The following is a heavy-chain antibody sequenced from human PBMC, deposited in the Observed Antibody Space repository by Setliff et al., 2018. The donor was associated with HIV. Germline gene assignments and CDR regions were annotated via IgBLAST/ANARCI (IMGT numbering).Heavy chain of an antibody. V-gene: IGHV3-48*03. CDR1: GLIFRSYE. CDR3: AAVPWGHSSLIIDH. J-gene: IGHJ4*02. CDR2: IGGHGSSI. D-gene: IGHD3-16*01. Sequence: SCAASGLIFRSYEMNWVRQAPGQGLEWISFIGGHGSSIHYADSVKGRFTISRDNAKNSVYLQMHSLRVEDSAVYYCAAVPWGHSSLIIDHWGQGTPVTVSS.